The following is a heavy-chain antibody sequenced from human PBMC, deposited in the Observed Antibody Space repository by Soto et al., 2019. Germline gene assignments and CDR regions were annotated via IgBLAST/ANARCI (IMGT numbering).Heavy chain of an antibody. CDR2: VGASATSR. J-gene: IGHJ4*02. CDR1: GFIFSNYG. V-gene: IGHV3-48*02. CDR3: AGALLLGGSSGWGFNY. D-gene: IGHD3-22*01. Sequence: EVQLVESGGGLVQPGGSLRLSCAASGFIFSNYGMHWVRQAPGTGLEWISYVGASATSRYYADSVKGRFTISRDNAKNSLYLQMTILRDDDTAVYYCAGALLLGGSSGWGFNYWGQGSLVTVSS.